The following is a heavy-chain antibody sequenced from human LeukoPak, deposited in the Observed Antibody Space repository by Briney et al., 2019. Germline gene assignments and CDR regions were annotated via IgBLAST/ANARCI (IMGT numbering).Heavy chain of an antibody. D-gene: IGHD3-22*01. J-gene: IGHJ4*02. CDR3: ASGVYYDSSGYSFEY. CDR2: IIPIFGTA. CDR1: GGTFSSYG. V-gene: IGHV1-69*13. Sequence: SVKVSCKASGGTFSSYGISWVRQAPGQGLEWMGGIIPIFGTANYAQKFQGRVTITADESTSTAYVELSSLRSEETAVYYCASGVYYDSSGYSFEYWGQGTLVTVSS.